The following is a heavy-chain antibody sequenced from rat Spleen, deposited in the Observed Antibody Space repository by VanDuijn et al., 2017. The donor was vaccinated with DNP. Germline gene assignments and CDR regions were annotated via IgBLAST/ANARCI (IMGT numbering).Heavy chain of an antibody. CDR1: GFTLSNYG. Sequence: EVQLVESGGGLVQPGRSLKLSCAASGFTLSNYGMHWIRQAPTKGLEWVASISPSGGSTYYPGSVKGRFTISRDNAEDTVYLQMNSLRSEDTATYYCAKEHHGYNYHYYYAMDAWGQGTLVTVSS. CDR2: ISPSGGST. D-gene: IGHD1-4*01. V-gene: IGHV5-19*01. J-gene: IGHJ3*01. CDR3: AKEHHGYNYHYYYAMDA.